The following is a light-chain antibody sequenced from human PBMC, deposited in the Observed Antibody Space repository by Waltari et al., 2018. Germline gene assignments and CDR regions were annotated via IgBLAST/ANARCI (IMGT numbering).Light chain of an antibody. CDR1: QSIDSY. CDR3: QQSYSIPPQFT. J-gene: IGKJ3*01. CDR2: ASS. V-gene: IGKV1-39*01. Sequence: EIQMAKSPSSLSASVGDRVTITRRESQSIDSYLNWYQQKPVKAPKLLIYASSTLQSGVPSRFSGSGSGTDFTLTISSLQPEDFATYYCQQSYSIPPQFTFGPGTKVVIK.